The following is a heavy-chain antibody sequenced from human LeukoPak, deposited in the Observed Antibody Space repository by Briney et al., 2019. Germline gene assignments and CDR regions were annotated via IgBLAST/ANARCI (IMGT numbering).Heavy chain of an antibody. CDR1: GGSISSYY. J-gene: IGHJ4*02. V-gene: IGHV4-59*01. CDR2: IYYSGST. Sequence: PSETLSLTCTVSGGSISSYYWSWIRQPPGKGLEWIGYIYYSGSTNYNPSLKSRVTISLDASKNQFSLNLTSVTAADTAVYYCAGEGRRMVRDWGQGTLVTVSS. CDR3: AGEGRRMVRD. D-gene: IGHD3-10*01.